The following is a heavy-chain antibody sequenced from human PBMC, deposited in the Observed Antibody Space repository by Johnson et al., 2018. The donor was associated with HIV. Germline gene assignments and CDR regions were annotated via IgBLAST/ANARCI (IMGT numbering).Heavy chain of an antibody. D-gene: IGHD3-16*01. CDR3: AKDWADQDVFDI. CDR2: INWNGGST. Sequence: VQLVESGGGVVRPGGSLRLSCAASGFTFADYGMHWVRQPPGKGLEWVSGINWNGGSTGYADSVKGRFTISRDNAKSSLYLQINDLRAEDTAIYYCAKDWADQDVFDIWGQGTMVTVSS. J-gene: IGHJ3*02. CDR1: GFTFADYG. V-gene: IGHV3-20*04.